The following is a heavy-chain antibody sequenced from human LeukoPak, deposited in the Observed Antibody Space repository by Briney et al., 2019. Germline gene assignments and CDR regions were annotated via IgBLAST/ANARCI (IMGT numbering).Heavy chain of an antibody. J-gene: IGHJ4*02. CDR2: TSAYNGNT. CDR1: GYTFTSYG. V-gene: IGHV1-18*01. CDR3: ARAGLYEWLRFNFDY. Sequence: ASVKVSCKASGYTFTSYGISWVRQAPGQGLEWMGWTSAYNGNTNYAQKLQGRVTMTTDTSTSTAYMELRSLRSDDTAVYYCARAGLYEWLRFNFDYWGQGTLVTVPS. D-gene: IGHD5-12*01.